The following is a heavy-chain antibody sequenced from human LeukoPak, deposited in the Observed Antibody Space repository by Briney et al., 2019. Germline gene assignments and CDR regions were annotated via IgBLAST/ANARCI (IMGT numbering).Heavy chain of an antibody. V-gene: IGHV4-59*01. J-gene: IGHJ4*02. CDR3: AGGTYSYGYDC. Sequence: SETLSLTCTVSGGSISSYYWSWIRQPPGKGLEWIGYGYYSGRTKYNPSLKSRVTISVDTSKNHLSLRLTSVAAADTAVYYCAGGTYSYGYDCWGQGTLVTVSS. D-gene: IGHD5-18*01. CDR2: GYYSGRT. CDR1: GGSISSYY.